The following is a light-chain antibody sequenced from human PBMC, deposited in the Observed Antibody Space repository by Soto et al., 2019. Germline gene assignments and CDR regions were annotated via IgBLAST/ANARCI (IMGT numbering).Light chain of an antibody. J-gene: IGLJ1*01. CDR1: SSDIGAYNY. CDR3: SSYTSSSPRYV. CDR2: DVS. Sequence: QSALTQPASVSGSPGQSITSSCTGTSSDIGAYNYVSWYQQHPGKAPQLMIYDVSHRPSGISNRFSGSKSGSTASLTISGLQADDEADYYCSSYTSSSPRYVFGTGTKVTVL. V-gene: IGLV2-14*01.